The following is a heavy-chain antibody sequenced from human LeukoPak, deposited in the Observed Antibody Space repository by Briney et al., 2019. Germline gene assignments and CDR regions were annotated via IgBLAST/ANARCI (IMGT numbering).Heavy chain of an antibody. CDR1: GGSISSYY. D-gene: IGHD3-10*01. V-gene: IGHV4-4*07. Sequence: SETLSLTCTVSGGSISSYYWSWIRQPAGKGLEWIGRIYTSGNTDYNPSLESRVTMSLDTSKNQFSLKLMSVTAADTAVYYCARDLVPLGFGPYSYYHMNAWGTGTTVTVSS. CDR2: IYTSGNT. J-gene: IGHJ6*04. CDR3: ARDLVPLGFGPYSYYHMNA.